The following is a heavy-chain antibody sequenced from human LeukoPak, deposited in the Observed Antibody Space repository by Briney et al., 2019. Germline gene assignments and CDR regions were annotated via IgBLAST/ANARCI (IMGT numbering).Heavy chain of an antibody. Sequence: ASVKVSCKASGYTFTSYYMHWVRQAPGQGLEWMGIINPSGGSTSYAQKFQGRVTMTRDTSTSTVYMELSSLRSEDTAVYYCARGSRPYDSSGYYYVADYWGQGTLVTVSS. CDR2: INPSGGST. D-gene: IGHD3-22*01. J-gene: IGHJ4*02. CDR1: GYTFTSYY. V-gene: IGHV1-46*01. CDR3: ARGSRPYDSSGYYYVADY.